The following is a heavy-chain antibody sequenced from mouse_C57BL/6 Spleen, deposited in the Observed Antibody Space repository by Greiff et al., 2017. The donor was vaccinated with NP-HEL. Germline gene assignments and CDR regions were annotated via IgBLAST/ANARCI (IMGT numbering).Heavy chain of an antibody. J-gene: IGHJ2*01. V-gene: IGHV1-76*01. CDR2: IYPGSGNT. CDR3: ARSWNSNYEGVDY. CDR1: GYTFTDYY. Sequence: QVQLQQSGAELVRPGASVKLSCKASGYTFTDYYINWVKQRPGQGLEWIARIYPGSGNTYYNEKFKGKATLTAEKSSSTAYMQLSSLTSEDSAVYFCARSWNSNYEGVDYWGQGTTLTVSS. D-gene: IGHD2-5*01.